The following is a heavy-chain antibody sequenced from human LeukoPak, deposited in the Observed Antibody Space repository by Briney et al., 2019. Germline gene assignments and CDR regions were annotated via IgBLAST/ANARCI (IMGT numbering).Heavy chain of an antibody. J-gene: IGHJ4*02. CDR3: VSARGYIYGYPFDY. CDR2: IHYSGST. Sequence: SETLSLTCTVSGGSISSDYWSWIRQPPGKGLEWIGYIHYSGSTNYNPSLKSRVTISVDTSKNQFSLKLSSVTAADTAVYYCVSARGYIYGYPFDYWGQGTLVTVSS. D-gene: IGHD5-18*01. V-gene: IGHV4-59*01. CDR1: GGSISSDY.